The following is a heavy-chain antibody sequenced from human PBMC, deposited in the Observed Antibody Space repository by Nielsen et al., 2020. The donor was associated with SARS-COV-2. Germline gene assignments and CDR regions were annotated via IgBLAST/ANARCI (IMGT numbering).Heavy chain of an antibody. CDR2: IYYSGST. Sequence: GSLSLSFTVSGGSISSYYWRWIRQPPGKGLEWIGYIYYSGSTNYNPSLKSRVTISVDTSKNQFSLKLSSVTAADTAVYYCARLAPYYYYMDVWGKGTTVTVSS. J-gene: IGHJ6*03. D-gene: IGHD5-12*01. CDR3: ARLAPYYYYMDV. V-gene: IGHV4-59*01. CDR1: GGSISSYY.